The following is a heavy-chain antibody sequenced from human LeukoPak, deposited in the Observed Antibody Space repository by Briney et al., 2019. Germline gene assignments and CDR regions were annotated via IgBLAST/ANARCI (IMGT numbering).Heavy chain of an antibody. Sequence: PSETLSLTCAVYGGSFSDYFWSWIRQPPGKGLEWIGEISHSGSTTYNLSLRSRVTISGDTSKKQFSLKLSSVTAADTAVYYCVTYYYGSSAPKRNYWGQGILVTVSS. CDR3: VTYYYGSSAPKRNY. D-gene: IGHD3-22*01. CDR1: GGSFSDYF. CDR2: ISHSGST. J-gene: IGHJ4*02. V-gene: IGHV4-34*01.